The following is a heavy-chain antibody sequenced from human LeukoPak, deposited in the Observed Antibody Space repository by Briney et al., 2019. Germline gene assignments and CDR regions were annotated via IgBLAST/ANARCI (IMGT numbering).Heavy chain of an antibody. J-gene: IGHJ5*02. CDR1: GFTFSSYS. CDR3: ARSGPLLDNWFGP. V-gene: IGHV3-48*01. CDR2: ISSSSSTI. D-gene: IGHD3-10*01. Sequence: GGSLRLSCAASGFTFSSYSMNWVRQAPGKGLEWVSYISSSSSTIYYADSVKGRFTISRDNAKNSLYLQMNSLRAEDTAVYYCARSGPLLDNWFGPWGQGTLVTVSS.